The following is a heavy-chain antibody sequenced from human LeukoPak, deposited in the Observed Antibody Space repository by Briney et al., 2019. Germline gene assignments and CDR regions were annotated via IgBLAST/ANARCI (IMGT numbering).Heavy chain of an antibody. CDR2: INTNTGNP. V-gene: IGHV7-4-1*02. Sequence: GASVKVSCKASGYTFTSYGMTWVRQAPGQGLEWMGWINTNTGNPTYAQGFTGRFVFSLDTSISTAYLQISSLKAEDTAVYHCARCSGGSCYNPFDYWGQGTLVTVSS. D-gene: IGHD2-15*01. CDR1: GYTFTSYG. J-gene: IGHJ4*02. CDR3: ARCSGGSCYNPFDY.